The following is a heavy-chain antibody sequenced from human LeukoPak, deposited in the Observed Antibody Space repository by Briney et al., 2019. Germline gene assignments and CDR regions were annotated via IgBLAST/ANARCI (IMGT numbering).Heavy chain of an antibody. D-gene: IGHD3-16*01. J-gene: IGHJ6*02. CDR3: ARGGGLDV. V-gene: IGHV3-7*03. Sequence: GGSLRLSCAASGFTFSSYWMNWARQAPGKGLEWVASINHNGNVNYYVDSVKGRFTVSRDNAKNSLYLQMGNLRAEDTAVYFCARGGGLDVWGQGATVTVSS. CDR1: GFTFSSYW. CDR2: INHNGNVN.